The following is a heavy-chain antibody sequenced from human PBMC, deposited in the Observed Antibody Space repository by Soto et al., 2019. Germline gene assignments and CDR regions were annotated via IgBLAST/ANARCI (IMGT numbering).Heavy chain of an antibody. V-gene: IGHV1-18*01. CDR2: ISGYNGNT. Sequence: QVRLVQSGAEVKKPGASVKVSCKAPGYTCTGYGISWVRQAPGQGLEWMGWISGYNGNTNYAQKPQGRVTMTTDTYTSTAYMELRSLRSDDTAVYCCARHSQPSSKAHTYWYFDLWGRGTLVTVSS. CDR1: GYTCTGYG. J-gene: IGHJ2*01. D-gene: IGHD2-15*01. CDR3: ARHSQPSSKAHTYWYFDL.